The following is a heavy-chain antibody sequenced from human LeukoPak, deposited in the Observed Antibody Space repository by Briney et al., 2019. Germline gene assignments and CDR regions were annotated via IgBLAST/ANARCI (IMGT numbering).Heavy chain of an antibody. CDR1: GFSLTTSGVG. CDR2: IYWDDDK. V-gene: IGHV2-5*02. CDR3: AHKGVWHLDC. Sequence: SGPTLVKPTQTLTVTCTFSGFSLTTSGVGVGWIRQPPGKALEWLAVIYWDDDKRYSPSLKSRLTITKDTSKNQVVLRMTNMDPVDTGTYYCAHKGVWHLDCWGQGTLVTVSS. J-gene: IGHJ4*02.